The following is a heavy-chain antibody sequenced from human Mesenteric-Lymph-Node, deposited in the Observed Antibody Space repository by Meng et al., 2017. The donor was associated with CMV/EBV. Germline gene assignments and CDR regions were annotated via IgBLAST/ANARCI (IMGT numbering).Heavy chain of an antibody. J-gene: IGHJ4*02. CDR2: IRSKPNTYAT. V-gene: IGHV3-73*01. Sequence: GGSLRLSCAASGFTFRGSTMHWVRQASGKGLEWVGRIRSKPNTYATAYAASVKGRFTISRDDSKNTAYLQMNSLRAEDTAVYYCAKDVVEMATMVGKPLDYWGQGTLVTVSS. CDR3: AKDVVEMATMVGKPLDY. CDR1: GFTFRGST. D-gene: IGHD5-24*01.